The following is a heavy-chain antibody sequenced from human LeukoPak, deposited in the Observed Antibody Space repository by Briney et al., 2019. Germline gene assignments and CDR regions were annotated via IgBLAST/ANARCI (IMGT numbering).Heavy chain of an antibody. J-gene: IGHJ4*02. CDR3: AKAPGYSSGWYHD. V-gene: IGHV3-23*01. Sequence: GGSLRLSCAASGFTFSSYAMSWVRQAPGKGLEWVSAISGSGGSTYYADSVKGRFPISRDNSKNTLYLQMNSLRAEDTAVYYCAKAPGYSSGWYHDWGQGTLVTVSS. CDR1: GFTFSSYA. CDR2: ISGSGGST. D-gene: IGHD6-19*01.